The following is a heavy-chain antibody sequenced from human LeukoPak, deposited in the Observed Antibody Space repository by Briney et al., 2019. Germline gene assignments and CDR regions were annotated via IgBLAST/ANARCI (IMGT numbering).Heavy chain of an antibody. CDR3: ARTSGSSGWYTGYWFDP. CDR2: ISAYNGNT. CDR1: GYTFTSYG. D-gene: IGHD6-19*01. V-gene: IGHV1-18*01. Sequence: ASVKVSCKASGYTFTSYGISWVRQAPGQGLEWMGWISAYNGNTNYAQKLQGRVTMTTDTSTSTAYMELRSLRSDDTAVYYCARTSGSSGWYTGYWFDPWGQGTLVSVSS. J-gene: IGHJ5*02.